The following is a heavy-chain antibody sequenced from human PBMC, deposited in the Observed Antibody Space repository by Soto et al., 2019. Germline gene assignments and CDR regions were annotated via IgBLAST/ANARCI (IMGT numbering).Heavy chain of an antibody. V-gene: IGHV3-23*01. CDR2: ISGSGGGT. Sequence: PGGSLRLSCAASGFTFSSYAMSWVRQAPGKGLEWVSAISGSGGGTYYADSVKGRFTISGDNSKNTLYLQMNSLRAEDTAVYYCAKGGYYYYYMDVWGKGTTVTVSS. CDR3: AKGGYYYYYMDV. CDR1: GFTFSSYA. J-gene: IGHJ6*03.